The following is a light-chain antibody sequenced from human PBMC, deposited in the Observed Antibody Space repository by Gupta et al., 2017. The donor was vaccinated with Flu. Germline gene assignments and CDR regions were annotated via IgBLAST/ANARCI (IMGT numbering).Light chain of an antibody. J-gene: IGLJ3*02. CDR2: EVS. CDR1: SSDVGAYNY. V-gene: IGLV2-14*01. Sequence: QSALTQPASVSGSPGPSITLSCTGTSSDVGAYNYVSWYQQHPGEAPKLMIYEVSYRPSGISNRFSGSKSGNTASLTISGLQAGDEADYYCSSYTGSGTVFGGGTKVAVL. CDR3: SSYTGSGTV.